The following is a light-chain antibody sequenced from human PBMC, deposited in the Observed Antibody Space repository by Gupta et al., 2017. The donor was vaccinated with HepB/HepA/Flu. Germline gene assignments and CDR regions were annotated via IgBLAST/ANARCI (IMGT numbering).Light chain of an antibody. CDR2: ENN. Sequence: QPVLTQPPSLSAAPGQRVTIACAGSNSNIWSNYVSWYQQLPGTAPKLLIHENNKPPSGIPDRFSGSKSGTSATLGITGLQTGDEAHYYCGAWDSSLSVGVFGGGTQLSVL. CDR1: NSNIWSNY. J-gene: IGLJ3*02. CDR3: GAWDSSLSVGV. V-gene: IGLV1-51*02.